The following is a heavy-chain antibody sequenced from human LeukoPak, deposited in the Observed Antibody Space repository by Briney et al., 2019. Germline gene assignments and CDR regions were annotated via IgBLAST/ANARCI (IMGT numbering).Heavy chain of an antibody. CDR3: ARDRYCSSTSCYMGAFDI. CDR2: IWYDGSNK. Sequence: GGSLRLSWAASGFTFSSYGMHWVRQAPGKGLEWVAVIWYDGSNKYYADSVKGRFTISRDNSKNTLYLQMNSLRAEDTAVYYCARDRYCSSTSCYMGAFDIWGQGTMVTVSS. V-gene: IGHV3-33*01. CDR1: GFTFSSYG. D-gene: IGHD2-2*02. J-gene: IGHJ3*02.